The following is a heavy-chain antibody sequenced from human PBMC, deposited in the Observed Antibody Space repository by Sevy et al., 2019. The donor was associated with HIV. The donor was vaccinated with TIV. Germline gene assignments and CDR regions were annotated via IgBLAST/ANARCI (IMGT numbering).Heavy chain of an antibody. Sequence: ASVKVSCKASGGTFSSYAISWVRQAPGQGLEWMGGIIPIFGTANYAQKFQGRVTITADESTSTAYMELSSLRSEDTAVYYCAREGIVVVPAASYYYYYGMDVWGQGTTVTVSS. CDR2: IIPIFGTA. CDR1: GGTFSSYA. V-gene: IGHV1-69*13. J-gene: IGHJ6*02. D-gene: IGHD2-2*01. CDR3: AREGIVVVPAASYYYYYGMDV.